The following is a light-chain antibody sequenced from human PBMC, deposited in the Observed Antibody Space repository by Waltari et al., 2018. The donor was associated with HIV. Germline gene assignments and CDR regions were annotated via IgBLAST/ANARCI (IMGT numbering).Light chain of an antibody. CDR1: SRAVGGYRF. J-gene: IGLJ2*01. Sequence: QSALTQPASVSGAPGQSITISCTGTSRAVGGYRFVSGYQQPPGNAPKLMIFDVSNRPSGVSNRFSGSKSGNTASLTISGLQAEDEAHYFCSSYSSSTALVVFGGGTKVTVL. CDR3: SSYSSSTALVV. CDR2: DVS. V-gene: IGLV2-14*03.